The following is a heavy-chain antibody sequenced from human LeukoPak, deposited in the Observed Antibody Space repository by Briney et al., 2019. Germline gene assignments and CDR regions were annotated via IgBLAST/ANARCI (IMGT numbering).Heavy chain of an antibody. CDR2: IWYDGSQK. CDR3: ARPQGVATITPDY. V-gene: IGHV3-33*01. J-gene: IGHJ4*02. Sequence: PGGSLRLSCAVSGFTFTSYGMHWVRQGPGKGLEWVAGIWYDGSQKYYADSVKGRFTISRDNSKNTLYLQMNSLRAEDTAVYYCARPQGVATITPDYWGQGTLVTVSS. CDR1: GFTFTSYG. D-gene: IGHD5-12*01.